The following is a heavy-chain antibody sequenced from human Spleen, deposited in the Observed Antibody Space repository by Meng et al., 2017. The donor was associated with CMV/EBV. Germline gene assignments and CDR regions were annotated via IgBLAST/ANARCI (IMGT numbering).Heavy chain of an antibody. J-gene: IGHJ4*02. CDR3: ARAGYCSSTSCYIPFDY. CDR2: IYYSGST. D-gene: IGHD2-2*02. V-gene: IGHV4-59*01. Sequence: SETLSLTCAVYGGSFSTYYWTWIRQPPGKGLEWIGYIYYSGSTNYNPSLKSRVTISVDTSKNQFSLKLSSVTAADTAVYYCARAGYCSSTSCYIPFDYWGQGTLVTVSS. CDR1: GGSFSTYY.